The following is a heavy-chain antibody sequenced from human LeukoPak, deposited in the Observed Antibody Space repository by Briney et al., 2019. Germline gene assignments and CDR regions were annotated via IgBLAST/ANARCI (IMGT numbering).Heavy chain of an antibody. Sequence: GASVKVSCKASGYTFTSYGISWVRQAPGQGLEWMGWISAYNGNTNYAQKLQGRVTMTTDTSTSTAYMELRSLRSDDTAVYYCARDGTIFGVVITHTPNFDYWGQGTLVTVSS. CDR3: ARDGTIFGVVITHTPNFDY. D-gene: IGHD3-3*01. CDR2: ISAYNGNT. CDR1: GYTFTSYG. J-gene: IGHJ4*02. V-gene: IGHV1-18*01.